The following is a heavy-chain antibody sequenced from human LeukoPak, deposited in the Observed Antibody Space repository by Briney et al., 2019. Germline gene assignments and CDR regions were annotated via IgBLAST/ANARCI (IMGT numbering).Heavy chain of an antibody. J-gene: IGHJ4*02. Sequence: GASLQISCKGSGYSFTSYWIGWVRQMPGKGLEWMGIIYPGDSDTRYSPSFQGQVTISADKSISTAYLQWSSLKASDTAMYYCARSTMVRGVTRTYYFDYWGQGTLVTVSS. D-gene: IGHD3-10*01. CDR2: IYPGDSDT. V-gene: IGHV5-51*01. CDR1: GYSFTSYW. CDR3: ARSTMVRGVTRTYYFDY.